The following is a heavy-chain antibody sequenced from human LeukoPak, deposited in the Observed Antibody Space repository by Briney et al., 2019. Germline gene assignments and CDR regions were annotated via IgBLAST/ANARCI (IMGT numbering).Heavy chain of an antibody. CDR1: GFTFSSYG. J-gene: IGHJ4*02. D-gene: IGHD1-26*01. CDR2: IRYDGSNK. Sequence: PGGSLRLSCAASGFTFSSYGMHWVRQAPGKGLEWVAFIRYDGSNKYYADSVKGRFTISRDNSKNTLYLQMNSLRAEDTAVYYCANVPPWGDWESDYWGQGTLVTVSS. CDR3: ANVPPWGDWESDY. V-gene: IGHV3-30*02.